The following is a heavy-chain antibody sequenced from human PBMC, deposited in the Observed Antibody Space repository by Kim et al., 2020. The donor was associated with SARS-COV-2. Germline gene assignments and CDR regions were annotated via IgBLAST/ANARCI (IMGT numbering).Heavy chain of an antibody. V-gene: IGHV3-21*01. CDR3: AREGAVPRDY. D-gene: IGHD2-2*01. CDR2: YI. Sequence: YIYYADSGKGRFTISRDNAKNSLYLQMNSLRAEDTAVYYCAREGAVPRDYWGQGTLVTVSS. J-gene: IGHJ4*02.